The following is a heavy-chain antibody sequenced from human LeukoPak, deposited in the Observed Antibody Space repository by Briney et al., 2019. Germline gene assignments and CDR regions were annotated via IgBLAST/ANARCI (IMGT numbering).Heavy chain of an antibody. CDR1: GLTVTNNY. J-gene: IGHJ4*02. CDR3: TYGDYPLTY. D-gene: IGHD4-17*01. Sequence: GGSLRRSCAASGLTVTNNYWQWVRQPPGKGPEWISILYSDGDTKYADSVKGRFTFSRDSSRNTLYLQMNGLRAEDTAVYYCTYGDYPLTYWGQGTLVSVSS. CDR2: LYSDGDT. V-gene: IGHV3-66*01.